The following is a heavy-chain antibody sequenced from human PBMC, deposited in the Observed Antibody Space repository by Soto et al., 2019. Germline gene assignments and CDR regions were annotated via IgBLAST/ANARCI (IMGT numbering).Heavy chain of an antibody. Sequence: TRSLTCTVSGASISSGGYYWNWIRQHPGKGLEWIGYIYYSGSTYYNPSLRSRLTISIDTSKNQFSLKLTSVTAADTAVYYCARDSTIAARAFDIWGQGTMVTVSS. J-gene: IGHJ3*02. CDR1: GASISSGGYY. CDR2: IYYSGST. V-gene: IGHV4-31*03. D-gene: IGHD6-6*01. CDR3: ARDSTIAARAFDI.